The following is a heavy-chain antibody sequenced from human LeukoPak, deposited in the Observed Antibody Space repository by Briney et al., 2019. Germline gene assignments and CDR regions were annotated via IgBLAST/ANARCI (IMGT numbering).Heavy chain of an antibody. CDR3: ARDLDLRQLDP. CDR2: IYNDGST. CDR1: GFSVSSNY. Sequence: GGSLRLFCAASGFSVSSNYMSWVRQAPGKGLEWVSVIYNDGSTYYTDSVKGRFTISRDNSKNTLYLQMNSLRAEDTAVYYCARDLDLRQLDPWGQGTLVTVSS. J-gene: IGHJ5*02. V-gene: IGHV3-66*02. D-gene: IGHD5-18*01.